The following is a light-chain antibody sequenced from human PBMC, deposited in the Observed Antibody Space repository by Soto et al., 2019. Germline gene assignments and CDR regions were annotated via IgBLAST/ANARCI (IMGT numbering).Light chain of an antibody. J-gene: IGKJ4*01. CDR3: QHSHSTPLT. Sequence: DIQMTQSPSSLSASVGDRVTITCRASQGISSHLNWYQQKPGKAPKLLIYAASSLQSGVPSRFSGSGSGTDFNLTISSLQPEDFATYSCQHSHSTPLTFGGGTKVDIK. CDR1: QGISSH. CDR2: AAS. V-gene: IGKV1-39*01.